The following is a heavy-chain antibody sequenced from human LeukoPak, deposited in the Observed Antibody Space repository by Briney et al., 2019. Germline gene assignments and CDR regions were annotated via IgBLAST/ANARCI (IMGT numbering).Heavy chain of an antibody. J-gene: IGHJ5*02. CDR2: INPSGGST. D-gene: IGHD3-22*01. V-gene: IGHV1-46*01. Sequence: ASVKVSCKASGYTFTSYYMRWVRQAPGQGLEWMGIINPSGGSTSYAQKFQGRVTMTRDMSTSTLYMELSSLRSEDTAVYYCARAPPTYYYDSSGYYPRGNWFDPWGQGTLVTVSS. CDR1: GYTFTSYY. CDR3: ARAPPTYYYDSSGYYPRGNWFDP.